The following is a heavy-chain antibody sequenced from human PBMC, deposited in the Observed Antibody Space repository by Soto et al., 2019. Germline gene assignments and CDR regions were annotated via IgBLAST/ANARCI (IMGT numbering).Heavy chain of an antibody. Sequence: SVKVSCKASGGTFSSYAISWVRQAPGQGLEWMGGIIPIFGTANYAQKFQGRVTITADESTSTAYMELSSLRSEDTAVYYCARDLRLVGAIGGAFDIWGQGTMVTVSS. D-gene: IGHD1-26*01. CDR2: IIPIFGTA. CDR3: ARDLRLVGAIGGAFDI. V-gene: IGHV1-69*13. J-gene: IGHJ3*02. CDR1: GGTFSSYA.